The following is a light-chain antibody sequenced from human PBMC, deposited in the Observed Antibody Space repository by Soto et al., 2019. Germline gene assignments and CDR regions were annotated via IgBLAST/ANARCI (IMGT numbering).Light chain of an antibody. CDR2: GAS. V-gene: IGKV3-15*01. Sequence: EIVMTQSPGTLSVSPGERATLSCRASQSVSGNLAWYEQKRGQALRLLIYGASARATGIPARFSGSGSGTEFTLTISSLQSENFAVYYCQQYNNWPKTFGQGTKVEIK. CDR1: QSVSGN. J-gene: IGKJ1*01. CDR3: QQYNNWPKT.